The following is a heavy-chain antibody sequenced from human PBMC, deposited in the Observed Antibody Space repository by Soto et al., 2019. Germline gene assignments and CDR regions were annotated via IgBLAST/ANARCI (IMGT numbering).Heavy chain of an antibody. CDR1: GGSISSGGYY. Sequence: QVQLQESGPGLVKPSQTLSLTCTVSGGSISSGGYYWSWIRQHPGKGLEWIGYIYHSGSTYYNPSLKSRVTISVDTSKNQFSLKLRSVTAADTAVYYCASLAEIVGATLFDYWGQGTLVTVSS. CDR3: ASLAEIVGATLFDY. V-gene: IGHV4-31*03. J-gene: IGHJ4*02. D-gene: IGHD1-26*01. CDR2: IYHSGST.